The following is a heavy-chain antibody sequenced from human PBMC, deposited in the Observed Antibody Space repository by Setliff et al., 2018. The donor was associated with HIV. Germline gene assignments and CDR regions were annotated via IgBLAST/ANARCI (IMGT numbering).Heavy chain of an antibody. D-gene: IGHD3-22*01. CDR3: ARVSQDDSSGYYYPWYFDY. J-gene: IGHJ4*02. CDR1: GYTFTSYY. CDR2: INPSGSRT. Sequence: GGLVKVSCKASGYTFTSYYMHWVRQAPGQGLEWMGIINPSGSRTTYTKKFQGRVTMTRDTSTNTVYLELSSLRSEDTAMYYCARVSQDDSSGYYYPWYFDYWGQGTLVTVSS. V-gene: IGHV1-46*01.